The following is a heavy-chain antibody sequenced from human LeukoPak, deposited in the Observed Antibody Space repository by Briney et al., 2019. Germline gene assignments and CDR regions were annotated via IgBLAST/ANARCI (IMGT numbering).Heavy chain of an antibody. Sequence: SESLSLTCAVYGGSFSGYYWSWLRQPPGKGLEWIGEINHSGSTNYNPSLKSRVTISVDTSKNQFSLKLSSVTAADTAVYYCARGGFLRFLEWLPSGFDPWGQGTLVTVSS. V-gene: IGHV4-34*01. CDR3: ARGGFLRFLEWLPSGFDP. D-gene: IGHD3-3*01. J-gene: IGHJ5*02. CDR2: INHSGST. CDR1: GGSFSGYY.